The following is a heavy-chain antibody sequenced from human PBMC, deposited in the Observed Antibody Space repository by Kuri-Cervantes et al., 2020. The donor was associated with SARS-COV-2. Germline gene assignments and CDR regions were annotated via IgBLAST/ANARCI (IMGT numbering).Heavy chain of an antibody. Sequence: GGSLRLYCAASGFTFSNAWMSWVRQAPGKGLEWVSVIYSGGSSTYYADSVKGRFTISRDNAKNSLYLQMNSLRAEDTAVYYCARRYGSGSYYTSLYFDYWGQGTLVTVSS. J-gene: IGHJ4*02. CDR3: ARRYGSGSYYTSLYFDY. V-gene: IGHV3-NL1*01. CDR2: IYSGGSST. CDR1: GFTFSNAW. D-gene: IGHD3-10*01.